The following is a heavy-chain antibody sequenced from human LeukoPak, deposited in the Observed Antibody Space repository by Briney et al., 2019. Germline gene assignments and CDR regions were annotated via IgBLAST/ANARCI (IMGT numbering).Heavy chain of an antibody. V-gene: IGHV3-74*01. CDR3: VRDFGGPSDY. CDR1: GFTTSSSW. Sequence: GGSLRLSCVPLGFTTSSSWWHWVGQVPGWGLFGVSRINEDGRTINYADSVRGRFTISRDYATNTITLQMNSLRAEDTAVYHCVRDFGGPSDYWGQGTLVTVAS. J-gene: IGHJ4*02. D-gene: IGHD4-23*01. CDR2: INEDGRTI.